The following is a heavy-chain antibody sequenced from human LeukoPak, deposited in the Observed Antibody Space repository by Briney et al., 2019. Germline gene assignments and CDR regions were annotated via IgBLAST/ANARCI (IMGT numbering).Heavy chain of an antibody. V-gene: IGHV1-18*01. CDR1: GYTFTSYG. CDR2: ISAYNGNT. CDR3: ARGTKGAAAGSGFDAFDI. D-gene: IGHD6-13*01. Sequence: ASVKVSCKASGYTFTSYGISWVRQAPGQGLEWMGWISAYNGNTNYAQKLQGRVTMTTDTSTSTAYMELRSLRSDDTAVYYCARGTKGAAAGSGFDAFDIWGQGTMVTVSS. J-gene: IGHJ3*02.